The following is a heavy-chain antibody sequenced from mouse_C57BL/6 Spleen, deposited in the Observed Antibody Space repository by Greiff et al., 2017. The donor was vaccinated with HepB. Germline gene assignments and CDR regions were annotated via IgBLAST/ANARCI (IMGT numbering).Heavy chain of an antibody. D-gene: IGHD1-1*01. CDR2: IDPENGDT. CDR1: GFNIKDDY. CDR3: TTFITTVVAADY. Sequence: DVQLQESGAELVRPGASVKLSCTASGFNIKDDYMHWVKQRPEQGLEWIGWIDPENGDTEYASKFQGKATITADTSSNTAYLQLSSLTSGDTAVYYCTTFITTVVAADYWGQGTTLTVSS. V-gene: IGHV14-4*01. J-gene: IGHJ2*01.